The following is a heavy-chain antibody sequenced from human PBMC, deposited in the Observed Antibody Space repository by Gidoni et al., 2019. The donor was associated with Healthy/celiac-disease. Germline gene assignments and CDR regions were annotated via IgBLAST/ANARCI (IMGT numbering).Heavy chain of an antibody. CDR3: ARGDYSSSRTYYGMDV. D-gene: IGHD6-13*01. Sequence: QVQLQESGPGLVKPSQTLSLTCTVSGGSISSGSYYWSWIRQPAGKGLEWIGRIYPSGSTNYNPSLKSRVTISVDTSKNQFSLKLSSVTAADTAVYYCARGDYSSSRTYYGMDVWGQGTTVTVSS. CDR2: IYPSGST. V-gene: IGHV4-61*02. J-gene: IGHJ6*02. CDR1: GGSISSGSYY.